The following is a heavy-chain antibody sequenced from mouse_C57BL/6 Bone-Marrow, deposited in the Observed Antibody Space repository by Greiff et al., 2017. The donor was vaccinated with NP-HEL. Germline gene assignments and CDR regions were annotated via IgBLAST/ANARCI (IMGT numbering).Heavy chain of an antibody. CDR2: INPGSGGT. CDR3: ARGGTSY. J-gene: IGHJ2*01. D-gene: IGHD3-3*01. Sequence: VMLVESGAELVRPGTSVKVSCKASGYAFTNYLIEWVKQRPGQGLEWIGVINPGSGGTNYNEKFKGKATLTADKSSSTAYMQLSSLTSEDSAVYFCARGGTSYWGQGTTLTVSS. V-gene: IGHV1-54*01. CDR1: GYAFTNYL.